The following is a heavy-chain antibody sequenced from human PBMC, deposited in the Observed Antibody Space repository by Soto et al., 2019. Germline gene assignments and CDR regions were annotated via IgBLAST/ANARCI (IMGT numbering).Heavy chain of an antibody. V-gene: IGHV4-34*01. CDR2: INHSESA. CDR3: ARLRRYCSSTSCAGYYYYMDV. Sequence: SETLSLTCAVDGGSFSAYYWSWIRQPPGKGREWIGEINHSESADYNPSLKSRVTISVDTSKNQFSLKLSSVTAADTAVYYCARLRRYCSSTSCAGYYYYMDVWGQGTPVTVS. D-gene: IGHD2-2*01. J-gene: IGHJ6*03. CDR1: GGSFSAYY.